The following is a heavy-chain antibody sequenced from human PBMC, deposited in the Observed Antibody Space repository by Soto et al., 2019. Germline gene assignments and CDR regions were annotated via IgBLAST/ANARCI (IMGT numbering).Heavy chain of an antibody. J-gene: IGHJ6*02. CDR1: GGAFSNYA. CDR3: ARAIITTQFVQDYYSYGMDV. V-gene: IGHV1-69*13. D-gene: IGHD3-3*01. Sequence: SVKVSCKASGGAFSNYAISWVRQAPGQGLEWMGGIIPAFGTTNYAQKFQGRVTFTADEATSTAYMELSSLRFDDTAAYYCARAIITTQFVQDYYSYGMDVWGQGTTVTVSS. CDR2: IIPAFGTT.